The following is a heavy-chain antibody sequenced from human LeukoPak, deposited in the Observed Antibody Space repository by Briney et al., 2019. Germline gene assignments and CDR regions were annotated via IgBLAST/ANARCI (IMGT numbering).Heavy chain of an antibody. CDR2: INHSGST. V-gene: IGHV4-34*01. J-gene: IGHJ4*02. CDR1: GGSISSYY. Sequence: PSETLSLTCTVSGGSISSYYWTYIRQPPGKGPEWIGEINHSGSTNYNPSLKSRVTISVDTSKNEFSLRLNSVTAADTAVYYCATFRWGVGFEYWGQGTLVTVSS. CDR3: ATFRWGVGFEY. D-gene: IGHD3-16*01.